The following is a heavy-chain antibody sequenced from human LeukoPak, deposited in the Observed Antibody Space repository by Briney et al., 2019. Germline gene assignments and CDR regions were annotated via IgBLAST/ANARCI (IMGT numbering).Heavy chain of an antibody. V-gene: IGHV3-23*01. CDR3: AKDQGGYCSGGSCRLGYDY. Sequence: GGSLRLSCAASGFTFSSYSMNWVRQAPGKGLEWVSAISGSGGSTYYADSVKGRFTISRDNSKNTLYLQMNSLRAEDTAVYYCAKDQGGYCSGGSCRLGYDYWGQGTLVTVSS. CDR1: GFTFSSYS. J-gene: IGHJ4*02. CDR2: ISGSGGST. D-gene: IGHD2-15*01.